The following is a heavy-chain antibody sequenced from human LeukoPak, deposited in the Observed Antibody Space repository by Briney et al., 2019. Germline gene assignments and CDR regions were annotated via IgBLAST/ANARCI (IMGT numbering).Heavy chain of an antibody. CDR2: IYHSGST. V-gene: IGHV4-30-2*01. CDR3: ARGNRYCSSTSCYGDEGFDY. D-gene: IGHD2-2*01. CDR1: GGSISSGGYS. J-gene: IGHJ4*02. Sequence: PSQTLSLTCAVSGGSISSGGYSWSWIRQPPGKGLEWIGYIYHSGSTYYNPSLKSRVTISVDRSKNQFSLKLSSVTAADTAVYYCARGNRYCSSTSCYGDEGFDYWGQGTLVTVSS.